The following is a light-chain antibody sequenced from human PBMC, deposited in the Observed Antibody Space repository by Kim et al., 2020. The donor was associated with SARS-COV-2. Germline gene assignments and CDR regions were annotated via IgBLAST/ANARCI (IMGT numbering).Light chain of an antibody. V-gene: IGLV3-1*01. CDR3: QAWDSSSHVV. Sequence: SYELTQPPSVSVSPGQTASITCSGNALGSKYTCWYQQKPGQSPVLVIYQDRRRPSGIPDRFSGSTSGNTVTLTISETQALDEADYYCQAWDSSSHVVFGGGTQLTVL. CDR1: ALGSKY. J-gene: IGLJ2*01. CDR2: QDR.